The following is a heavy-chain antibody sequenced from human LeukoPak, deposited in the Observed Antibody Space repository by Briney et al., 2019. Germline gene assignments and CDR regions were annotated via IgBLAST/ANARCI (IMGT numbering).Heavy chain of an antibody. CDR1: GGSISSGGYY. Sequence: PSGTLSLTCTVSGGSISSGGYYWTWIRQHPGKGLEWIGYIYYSGTTYYNPSLESRVTISVDTSKNQFSLKLSSVTAADTAVYYCVRNSNDYSYFDYWGQGTLVTVSA. CDR3: VRNSNDYSYFDY. D-gene: IGHD3-22*01. CDR2: IYYSGTT. J-gene: IGHJ4*02. V-gene: IGHV4-31*03.